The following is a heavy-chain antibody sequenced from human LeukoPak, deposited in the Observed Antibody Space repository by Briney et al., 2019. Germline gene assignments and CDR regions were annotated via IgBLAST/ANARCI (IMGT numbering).Heavy chain of an antibody. J-gene: IGHJ5*02. CDR2: IRIKGNDYAT. Sequence: GGSLKLSCVASGFSFSSSAMHWVRQASGKGLEWVGHIRIKGNDYATAYGASVKGRFTISRDDSKNTAYLQMNGLNTEDTAVYYCTRRADPWATTSDPNWFDPWGQGTLVTVSS. D-gene: IGHD1-7*01. CDR1: GFSFSSSA. CDR3: TRRADPWATTSDPNWFDP. V-gene: IGHV3-73*01.